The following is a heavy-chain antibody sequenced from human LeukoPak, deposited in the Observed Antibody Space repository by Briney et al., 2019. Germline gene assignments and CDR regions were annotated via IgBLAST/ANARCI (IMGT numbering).Heavy chain of an antibody. D-gene: IGHD3-10*01. CDR1: GFTFSSYT. CDR2: IYSGGST. J-gene: IGHJ4*02. V-gene: IGHV3-53*01. CDR3: ARNYGSVTYFDY. Sequence: GGSLRLSCAASGFTFSSYTMSWVRQAPGKGLEWVSVIYSGGSTYYADSVKGRFTISRDNAKNTLYLQMNSLRAEDTAVYYCARNYGSVTYFDYWGQGTLVTVSS.